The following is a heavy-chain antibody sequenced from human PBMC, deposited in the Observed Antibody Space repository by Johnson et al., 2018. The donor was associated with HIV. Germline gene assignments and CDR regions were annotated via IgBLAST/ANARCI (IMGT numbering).Heavy chain of an antibody. D-gene: IGHD3-22*01. J-gene: IGHJ3*02. V-gene: IGHV3-30-3*01. CDR3: AKGDYYDSRGAFDI. Sequence: QVQLVESGGGVVQPGRSLRLSCAASGFTFSDHAMHWVRQAPGKGLEWVAVISYDGSSKYYADSVKGRFTISRDNAKNTLSLQMNSLTEDDTAIYYCAKGDYYDSRGAFDIWGPGTMVTVSS. CDR2: ISYDGSSK. CDR1: GFTFSDHA.